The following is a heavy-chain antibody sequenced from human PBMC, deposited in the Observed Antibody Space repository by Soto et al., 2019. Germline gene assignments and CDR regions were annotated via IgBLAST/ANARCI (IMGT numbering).Heavy chain of an antibody. CDR3: ARDMDYYGSGSYYQGGY. CDR2: IIPIFGTA. D-gene: IGHD3-10*01. J-gene: IGHJ4*02. CDR1: GGTFSSYA. Sequence: QVQLVQPGAEVKKPGSSVKVSCKASGGTFSSYAISWVRQAPGQGLEWMGGIIPIFGTANYAQKFQGRVTITADKSTSTAYMELSSLRSEDTAVYYCARDMDYYGSGSYYQGGYWGQGTLVTVSS. V-gene: IGHV1-69*06.